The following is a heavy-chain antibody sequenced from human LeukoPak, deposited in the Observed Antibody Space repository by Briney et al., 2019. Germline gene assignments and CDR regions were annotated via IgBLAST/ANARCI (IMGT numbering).Heavy chain of an antibody. V-gene: IGHV1-2*06. CDR1: GYTFTGYY. Sequence: EASVKVSCKASGYTFTGYYMHWVRQAPGQGLEWMGRINPNSGGTNYAQKFQGRVTMTRDTSISTAYMELSRLRSDDTAVYYCARETGSGVPNMDVWGKGTTVTVSS. CDR3: ARETGSGVPNMDV. J-gene: IGHJ6*03. CDR2: INPNSGGT. D-gene: IGHD7-27*01.